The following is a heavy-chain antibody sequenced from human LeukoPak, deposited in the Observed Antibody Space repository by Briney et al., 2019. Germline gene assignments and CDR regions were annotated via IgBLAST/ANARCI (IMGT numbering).Heavy chain of an antibody. CDR2: IYYSGST. CDR1: GGSISSSSSY. Sequence: SETLSLTCTVSGGSISSSSSYWGWIRQPPGKGLEWIGNIYYSGSTYYNPSLKSRVTISVDTSKNQFSLKLSSVTAADTAVYYCARHLRNVLRYFDWLFGWFDPWGQGTLVTVSS. D-gene: IGHD3-9*01. CDR3: ARHLRNVLRYFDWLFGWFDP. J-gene: IGHJ5*02. V-gene: IGHV4-39*01.